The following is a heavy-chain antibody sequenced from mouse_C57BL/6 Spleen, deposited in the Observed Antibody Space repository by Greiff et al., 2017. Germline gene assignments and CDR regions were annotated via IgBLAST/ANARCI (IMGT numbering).Heavy chain of an antibody. Sequence: VKLMESGAELVKPGASVKISCKASGYAFSSYWMNWVKQRPGKGLEWIGQIYPGDGDTNYNGKFKGKATLTADKSSSTAYMQLSSLTSEDSAVYFCARYDYGGEGRYAMDYWGQGTSVTVSS. J-gene: IGHJ4*01. D-gene: IGHD2-4*01. CDR3: ARYDYGGEGRYAMDY. CDR2: IYPGDGDT. V-gene: IGHV1-80*01. CDR1: GYAFSSYW.